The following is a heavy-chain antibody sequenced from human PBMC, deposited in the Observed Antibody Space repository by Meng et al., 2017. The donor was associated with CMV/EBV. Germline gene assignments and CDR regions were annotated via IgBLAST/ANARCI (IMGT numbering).Heavy chain of an antibody. J-gene: IGHJ4*02. V-gene: IGHV3-21*01. CDR3: AREGGYDTALDY. Sequence: CTASGFTFSSYTLTWVRQAPGKGLGWVSSITSTSTYRHYADSLKGRFTISRDNAKSSLYLQMNSLRAEDTAVYYCAREGGYDTALDYWGQGTLVTVSS. D-gene: IGHD3-22*01. CDR1: GFTFSSYT. CDR2: ITSTSTYR.